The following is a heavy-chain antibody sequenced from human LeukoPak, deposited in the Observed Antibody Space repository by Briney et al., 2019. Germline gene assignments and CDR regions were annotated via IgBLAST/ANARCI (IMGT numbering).Heavy chain of an antibody. V-gene: IGHV3-30*04. D-gene: IGHD3-9*01. CDR1: GFTFSSYA. CDR3: ARVEDYDILTGFDY. Sequence: GGSLRLSCAASGFTFSSYAMHWVRQAPGKGLEWVAVISYDGSSKYYADSVKGRFTISRDSSKNTLYLQMNSLRAEDTAVYYCARVEDYDILTGFDYWGQGTLVTVSS. J-gene: IGHJ4*02. CDR2: ISYDGSSK.